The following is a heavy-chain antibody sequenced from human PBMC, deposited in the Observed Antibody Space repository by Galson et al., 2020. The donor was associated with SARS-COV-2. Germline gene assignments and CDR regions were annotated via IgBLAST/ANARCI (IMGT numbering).Heavy chain of an antibody. J-gene: IGHJ5*02. V-gene: IGHV1-2*02. CDR2: INPNSGGT. CDR1: GYTFTGYY. Sequence: ASVKVSCKASGYTFTGYYMHWVRQALGQGLEWMGWINPNSGGTNYAQKFQGRVTMTRDTSISTAYMELSRLRSDDTAVYYCARLPYYYDSSGYLAGFDTWGQGTLVTVSS. D-gene: IGHD3-22*01. CDR3: ARLPYYYDSSGYLAGFDT.